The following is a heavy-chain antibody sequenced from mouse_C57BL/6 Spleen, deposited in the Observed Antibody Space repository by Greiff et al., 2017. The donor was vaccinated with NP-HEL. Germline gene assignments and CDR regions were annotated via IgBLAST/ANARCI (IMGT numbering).Heavy chain of an antibody. CDR1: GYTFTSYW. CDR2: IDPSDSYT. Sequence: QVQLQQPGAELVRPGTSVKLSCKASGYTFTSYWMHWVKQRPGQGLEWIGVIDPSDSYTNYNQKFKGKATLTVDTSSSTAYMQLSSLTSEDSAVYYCARSSYDYGPYYFDYWGQGTTLTVSS. CDR3: ARSSYDYGPYYFDY. V-gene: IGHV1-59*01. D-gene: IGHD2-4*01. J-gene: IGHJ2*01.